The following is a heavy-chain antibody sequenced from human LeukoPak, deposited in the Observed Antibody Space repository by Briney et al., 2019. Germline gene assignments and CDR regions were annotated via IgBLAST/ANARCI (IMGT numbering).Heavy chain of an antibody. D-gene: IGHD3-22*01. CDR3: AKDPDSSGYFENWFDP. J-gene: IGHJ5*02. V-gene: IGHV3-23*01. CDR2: ISGSSGST. CDR1: GFTFSSYA. Sequence: GGSLRLSCAASGFTFSSYAMSWVRQAPGKGLEWVSAISGSSGSTYYADSVKGRFTISRDNSKNTLYLQMNSLRAEDTAVYYCAKDPDSSGYFENWFDPWGQGTLVTVSS.